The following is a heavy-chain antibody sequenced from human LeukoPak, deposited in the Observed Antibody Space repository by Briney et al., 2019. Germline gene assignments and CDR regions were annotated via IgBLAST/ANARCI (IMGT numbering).Heavy chain of an antibody. CDR1: GFTFSSYQ. D-gene: IGHD4-17*01. Sequence: GGSLRLSCAASGFTFSSYQMNWVRQAPGKGLEWVSYISSSGSTIYYADSVKGRFTISRDNAKSSLYLQMNSLRAEDTAVYYCARDGTDYGDYEGFDYWGQGTLVTVSS. V-gene: IGHV3-48*04. CDR2: ISSSGSTI. J-gene: IGHJ4*02. CDR3: ARDGTDYGDYEGFDY.